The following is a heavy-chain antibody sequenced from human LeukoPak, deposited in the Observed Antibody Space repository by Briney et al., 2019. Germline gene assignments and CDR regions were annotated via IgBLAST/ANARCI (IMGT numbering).Heavy chain of an antibody. V-gene: IGHV3-15*01. CDR2: IKPIATGGTT. J-gene: IGHJ4*02. CDR1: GFSFSDAW. CDR3: TTPPD. Sequence: RTGGSLRLSCTASGFSFSDAWMTWVRQAPGKGLEWVGRIKPIATGGTTEYAAPVKGRFTISRDDSKNTVYLQMNSLESEDTAVYYCTTPPDWGQGTQVTASS.